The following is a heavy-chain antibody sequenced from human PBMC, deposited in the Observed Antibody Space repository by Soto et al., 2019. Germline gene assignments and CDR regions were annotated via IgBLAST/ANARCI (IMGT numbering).Heavy chain of an antibody. D-gene: IGHD2-15*01. CDR1: GFTFSNCG. J-gene: IGHJ4*02. V-gene: IGHV3-30*18. CDR3: AKDGAPRYCSRSSCHPAGAY. Sequence: PGGSLRLSCAGSGFTFSNCGLHWVRQAPGKGLDWVSFISFDGSHKYYADSVKGRFTISRDNSNNMLYLQMDSLTTEDTAVYYCAKDGAPRYCSRSSCHPAGAYWGQGTLVTVSS. CDR2: ISFDGSHK.